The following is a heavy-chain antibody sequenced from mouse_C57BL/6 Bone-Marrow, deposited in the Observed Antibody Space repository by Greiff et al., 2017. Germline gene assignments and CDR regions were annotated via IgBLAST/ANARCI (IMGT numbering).Heavy chain of an antibody. J-gene: IGHJ3*01. CDR1: GYTFTNYW. CDR2: VYPGGGYT. D-gene: IGHD3-2*02. CDR3: ARGDSSGYGFAY. Sequence: LEESGAELVRPGTSVKMSCKASGYTFTNYWIGWAKQRPGHGLEWIGDVYPGGGYTNYNEKFKGKATLTADKSSSTAYMQFSSLTSEDSAIYYCARGDSSGYGFAYWGQGTLVTVSA. V-gene: IGHV1-63*01.